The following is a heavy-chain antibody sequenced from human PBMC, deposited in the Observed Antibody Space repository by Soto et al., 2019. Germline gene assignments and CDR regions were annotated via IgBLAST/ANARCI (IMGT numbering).Heavy chain of an antibody. V-gene: IGHV4-39*01. CDR1: GGSISSSSYY. CDR2: IYYSGST. D-gene: IGHD2-8*01. J-gene: IGHJ2*01. Sequence: PSETLSLTCTVSGGSISSSSYYWGWIRQPPGKGLEWIGSIYYSGSTYYNPSLKSRVTISVDTSKNQFSLKLSSVTAADTAVYYCARRTNWYFDLWGRGTLVTVSS. CDR3: ARRTNWYFDL.